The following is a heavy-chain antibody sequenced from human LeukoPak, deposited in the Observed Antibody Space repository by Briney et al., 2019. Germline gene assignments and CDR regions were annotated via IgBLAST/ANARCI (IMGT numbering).Heavy chain of an antibody. D-gene: IGHD2-2*01. CDR2: IYYSGNT. J-gene: IGHJ6*02. CDR3: ARLNQLLSGMDV. Sequence: PSETLSLTCTVSGVSISTSSWSWIRQPPGKGLEWIGYIYYSGNTNYNPSLRSRVTISVDKSKNQFSLKLSSVTAADTAVYYCARLNQLLSGMDVWGQGTTVTVSS. CDR1: GVSISTSS. V-gene: IGHV4-59*12.